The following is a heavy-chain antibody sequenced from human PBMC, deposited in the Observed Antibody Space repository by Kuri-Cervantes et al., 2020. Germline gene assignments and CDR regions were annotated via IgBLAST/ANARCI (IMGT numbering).Heavy chain of an antibody. CDR1: GGSISSYY. Sequence: SETLSLTCTVSGGSISSYYWSWIRQPAGKGLEWIGRIYTSGSTNYNPSLKSRVTMSVDTSKNQFSLKLSSVTAADTAVYYCARDSHGYGDVRDYYYYGMDVWGQGTMVTVSS. CDR2: IYTSGST. V-gene: IGHV4-4*07. J-gene: IGHJ6*02. D-gene: IGHD3-10*02. CDR3: ARDSHGYGDVRDYYYYGMDV.